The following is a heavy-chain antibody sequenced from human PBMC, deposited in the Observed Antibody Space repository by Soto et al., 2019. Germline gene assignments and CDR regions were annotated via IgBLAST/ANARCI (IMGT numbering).Heavy chain of an antibody. CDR1: GYTLTELS. J-gene: IGHJ4*02. CDR2: FDPEDGET. V-gene: IGHV1-24*01. Sequence: QVQLVQSGAEVKKPGASVKVSCKVSGYTLTELSMHWVRQAPGKGLEWMGGFDPEDGETIYAQKFQGRVTMTEDTSTDTADIELSRLRSEDTAVYYCATYQIVCSGGSCYVFDYWGQGTLVTDSS. D-gene: IGHD2-15*01. CDR3: ATYQIVCSGGSCYVFDY.